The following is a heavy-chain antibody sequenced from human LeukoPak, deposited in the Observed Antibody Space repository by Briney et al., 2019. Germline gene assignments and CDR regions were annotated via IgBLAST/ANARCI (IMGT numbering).Heavy chain of an antibody. CDR1: GFTFSSYG. D-gene: IGHD1-26*01. V-gene: IGHV3-33*01. CDR3: TTAGPYSGSYGVFDY. CDR2: IWYDGSNK. Sequence: GGSLRLSCAASGFTFSSYGMHWVRQAPGKGLEWVAVIWYDGSNKYYADSVKGRFTISRDDSKNTLYLQMDSLKTEDTAVYFCTTAGPYSGSYGVFDYWGQGTLVTVSS. J-gene: IGHJ4*02.